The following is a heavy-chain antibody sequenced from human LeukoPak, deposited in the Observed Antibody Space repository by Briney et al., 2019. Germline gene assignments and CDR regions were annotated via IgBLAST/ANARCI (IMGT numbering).Heavy chain of an antibody. Sequence: PSETLSLTCAVYGGSFTDYNWTWLRQSPEKGLEWIGEINDSGTTHYNPSLKSRVTISVDTAKHQFSLRMRSLTAADTAVYYCARGLDLEGLDYWGQGTLVTVSP. D-gene: IGHD1-1*01. CDR1: GGSFTDYN. CDR3: ARGLDLEGLDY. CDR2: INDSGTT. V-gene: IGHV4-34*01. J-gene: IGHJ4*02.